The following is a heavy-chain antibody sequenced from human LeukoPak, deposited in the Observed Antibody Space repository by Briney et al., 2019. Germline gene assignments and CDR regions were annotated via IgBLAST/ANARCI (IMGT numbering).Heavy chain of an antibody. CDR1: GGTFSSYA. V-gene: IGHV1-69*04. CDR3: AEALEGDGYNH. CDR2: IIPILGIA. J-gene: IGHJ5*02. D-gene: IGHD5-24*01. Sequence: GASVKVSCKSSGGTFSSYAISWVRQAPGQGLEWMGRIIPILGIANYAQKFQGRVTITADKSTSTAYMELSSLRSEDTAVYYCAEALEGDGYNHWGQGTLVTVSS.